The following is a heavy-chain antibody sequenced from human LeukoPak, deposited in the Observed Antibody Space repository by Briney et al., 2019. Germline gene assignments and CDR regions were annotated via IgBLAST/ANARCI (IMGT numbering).Heavy chain of an antibody. Sequence: GGSLRLSCAASGFTFSSYSMNWVRQAPGKGLEWVSSISSSSSYIYYADSVKDRFTISRDNAKNSLYLQMNRLRAEDTAVYYCARVIRDIVVVVAATSPRYGMDVWGKGTTVTVPS. J-gene: IGHJ6*04. CDR3: ARVIRDIVVVVAATSPRYGMDV. CDR1: GFTFSSYS. V-gene: IGHV3-21*01. CDR2: ISSSSSYI. D-gene: IGHD2-15*01.